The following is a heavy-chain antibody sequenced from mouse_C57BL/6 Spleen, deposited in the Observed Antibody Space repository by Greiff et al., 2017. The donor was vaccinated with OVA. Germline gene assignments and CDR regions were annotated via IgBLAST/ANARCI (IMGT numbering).Heavy chain of an antibody. D-gene: IGHD2-4*01. CDR2: IYPGNSDT. J-gene: IGHJ2*01. CDR3: TRSGYDYDFDY. V-gene: IGHV1-5*01. CDR1: GYTFTSYW. Sequence: VQLQQSGTVLARPGASVKMSCKTSGYTFTSYWMHWVKQRPGQGLEWIGAIYPGNSDTSYNQKFKGKANMTAVTSANTAYMELSSLTHEDSAVYYCTRSGYDYDFDYWGQGTTLTVSS.